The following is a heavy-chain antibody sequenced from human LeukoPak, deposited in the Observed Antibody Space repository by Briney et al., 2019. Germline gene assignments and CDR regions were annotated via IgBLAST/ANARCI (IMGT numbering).Heavy chain of an antibody. D-gene: IGHD1/OR15-1a*01. CDR2: IYSGGAT. Sequence: GGSLRLSCAASGFTVSSIYMSWVRQAPGKGLEWVSLIYSGGATYYADSAKGRFTISRDNSRNTLYLQMNSLRDEDTALYYCARGITGTDNWFDPWSQETLVTVPS. CDR1: GFTVSSIY. V-gene: IGHV3-66*02. CDR3: ARGITGTDNWFDP. J-gene: IGHJ5*02.